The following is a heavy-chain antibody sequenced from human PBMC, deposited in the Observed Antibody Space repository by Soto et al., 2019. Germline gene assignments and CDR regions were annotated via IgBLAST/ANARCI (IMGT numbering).Heavy chain of an antibody. J-gene: IGHJ6*02. V-gene: IGHV1-69*02. CDR3: ASDLVDTAMVTSGAYYYYYGMDV. CDR1: GGTFSSYT. CDR2: IIPILGIA. Sequence: QVQLVQPGAEVKKPGSSVKVSCKASGGTFSSYTISWVRQAPGQGLEWMGRIIPILGIANYAQKFQGRVTITADKSTSTAYMELSSLRSEDTAVYYCASDLVDTAMVTSGAYYYYYGMDVWGQGTTVTVSS. D-gene: IGHD5-18*01.